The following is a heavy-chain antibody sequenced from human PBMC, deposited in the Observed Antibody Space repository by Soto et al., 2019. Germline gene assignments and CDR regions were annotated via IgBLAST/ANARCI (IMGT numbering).Heavy chain of an antibody. V-gene: IGHV3-66*01. D-gene: IGHD3-3*01. Sequence: EVQLVESGGGLVQPGGSLRLSCVGSGFTVSTYYMSWVRQAPGKGLEWVSSIHRDGTTYYAGSVKGRFIVTRDSSENTVSLQMNSLTADDTALYFCASGHGWSGWHSWGQGTVVTVSS. CDR2: IHRDGTT. CDR1: GFTVSTYY. CDR3: ASGHGWSGWHS. J-gene: IGHJ4*02.